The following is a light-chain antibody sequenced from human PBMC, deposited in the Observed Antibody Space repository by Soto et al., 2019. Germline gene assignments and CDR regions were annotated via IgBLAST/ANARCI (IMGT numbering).Light chain of an antibody. CDR3: QQYNKWPPYT. V-gene: IGKV3-15*01. J-gene: IGKJ2*01. CDR2: DAS. CDR1: QSVSTN. Sequence: EIVMTQSPAPLSASPGESATLYCRASQSVSTNLAWYQQKPGQAPRLLIYDASTMATGIPARFSGSGSGTEFTLTISGLQSEDFAVYYCQQYNKWPPYTFGQGTKLEI.